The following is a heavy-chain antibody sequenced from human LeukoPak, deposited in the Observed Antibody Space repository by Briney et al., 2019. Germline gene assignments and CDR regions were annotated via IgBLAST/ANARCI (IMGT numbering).Heavy chain of an antibody. V-gene: IGHV3-33*08. J-gene: IGHJ6*02. Sequence: PGGSLRLSCAASGFTFSSYAMHWVRQAPGKGLEWVAVIWYDGSNKHYADSVKGRFTISRDNSKNTLYLQMNSLRAEDTAVYYCARVPLDYDILTGYYGDYYYGMDVWGQGTTVTVSS. CDR1: GFTFSSYA. CDR2: IWYDGSNK. CDR3: ARVPLDYDILTGYYGDYYYGMDV. D-gene: IGHD3-9*01.